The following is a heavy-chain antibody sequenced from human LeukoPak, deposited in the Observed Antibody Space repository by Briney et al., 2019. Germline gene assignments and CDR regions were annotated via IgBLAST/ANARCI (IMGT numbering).Heavy chain of an antibody. CDR3: ARGVTMIVVVIHDWYFDL. Sequence: PSEALSLTCTVSGGSISSSSYYWGWIRQPPGKGLEWIGSIYYTRSTYYNPSLKSRVTIFVDTSKNQFSLKLTSVTAADTAVYYCARGVTMIVVVIHDWYFDLWGRGTLVTVSS. CDR1: GGSISSSSYY. CDR2: IYYTRST. J-gene: IGHJ2*01. D-gene: IGHD3-22*01. V-gene: IGHV4-39*01.